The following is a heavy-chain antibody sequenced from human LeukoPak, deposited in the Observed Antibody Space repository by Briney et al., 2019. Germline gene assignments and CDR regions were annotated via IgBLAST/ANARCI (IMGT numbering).Heavy chain of an antibody. CDR2: IYTSGST. Sequence: PSETLSLTCTVSGGSISSYYWSWIRQPAGKGLEWIGRIYTSGSTNYNPSLKSRVTMSVDTSKNQFSLRLSSVTAADTAVYYCARVVVVSSPGYYYYYYMDVWGKGTTVTISS. D-gene: IGHD2-15*01. V-gene: IGHV4-4*07. J-gene: IGHJ6*03. CDR3: ARVVVVSSPGYYYYYYMDV. CDR1: GGSISSYY.